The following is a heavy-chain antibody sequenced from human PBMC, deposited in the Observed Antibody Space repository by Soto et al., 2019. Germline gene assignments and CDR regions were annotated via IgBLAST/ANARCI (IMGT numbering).Heavy chain of an antibody. CDR1: GFTLSNNA. V-gene: IGHV3-30*09. J-gene: IGHJ5*02. CDR3: GRELATGT. CDR2: ISRDGNTK. Sequence: QVQLVESGGAVVQPGRSLRLSCAVSGFTLSNNAMHWVRQAPGKGLEWVAVISRDGNTKFYADSVQGRFAVSKDSSQNTLYLQMSSLRLEDTAVYFCGRELATGTWGQGTLVTVSS.